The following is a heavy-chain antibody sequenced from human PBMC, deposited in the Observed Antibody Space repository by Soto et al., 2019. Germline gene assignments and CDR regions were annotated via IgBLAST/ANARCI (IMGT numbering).Heavy chain of an antibody. Sequence: PGGSLRLSCAASGFNFTDYYMTWIRQAPGKGLGWVSYISSSGRTISYADSVKGRFTISRDNAKSSLYLQMNGLRAEDTAVYYCAGGVNSGWSPDFDYWGQGTLVTSPQ. CDR2: ISSSGRTI. V-gene: IGHV3-11*01. D-gene: IGHD6-19*01. J-gene: IGHJ4*02. CDR3: AGGVNSGWSPDFDY. CDR1: GFNFTDYY.